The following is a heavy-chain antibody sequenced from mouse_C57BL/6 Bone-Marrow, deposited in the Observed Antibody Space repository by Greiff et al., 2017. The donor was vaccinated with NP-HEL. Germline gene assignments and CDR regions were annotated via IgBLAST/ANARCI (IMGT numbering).Heavy chain of an antibody. V-gene: IGHV14-4*01. Sequence: LVESGAELVRPGASVKLSCTVSGFNIKDDYMHWVKQRPEQGLEWIGWIDPENGDTEYASKFQGKATITADTSSTTAYLQLSSLTSEDTDVYYCTTGGSSPYAMDYWGQGTSVTVSS. CDR3: TTGGSSPYAMDY. CDR2: IDPENGDT. J-gene: IGHJ4*01. D-gene: IGHD1-1*01. CDR1: GFNIKDDY.